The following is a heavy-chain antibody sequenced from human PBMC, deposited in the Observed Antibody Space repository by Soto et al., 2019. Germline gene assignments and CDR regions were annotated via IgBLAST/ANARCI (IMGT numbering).Heavy chain of an antibody. CDR2: INPNICNT. V-gene: IGHV1-8*01. J-gene: IGHJ4*02. CDR3: ARVNSWSYDFWSGYYTAGSPPSDY. Sequence: ASVKVSCKASGYTFTSYDINWVRQATGQGLEWIGWINPNICNTGYAQKFQGRVTMTRNTSISTAYMELSSLRSEDTALYYCARVNSWSYDFWSGYYTAGSPPSDYWGQGTLVTVSS. D-gene: IGHD3-3*01. CDR1: GYTFTSYD.